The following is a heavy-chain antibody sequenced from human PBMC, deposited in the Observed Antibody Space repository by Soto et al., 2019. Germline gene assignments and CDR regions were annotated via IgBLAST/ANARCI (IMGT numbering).Heavy chain of an antibody. CDR3: ARGIVGATSVGFQH. V-gene: IGHV3-33*01. CDR2: IWYDGSNK. CDR1: GFTFSSYG. D-gene: IGHD1-26*01. J-gene: IGHJ1*01. Sequence: PGGSLRLSCAASGFTFSSYGMHWVRQTPGKGLEWVAVIWYDGSNKYYADSVKGRFTISRDNSKNTLYLQMNSLRAEDTAVYYCARGIVGATSVGFQHWGQGTLVTVSS.